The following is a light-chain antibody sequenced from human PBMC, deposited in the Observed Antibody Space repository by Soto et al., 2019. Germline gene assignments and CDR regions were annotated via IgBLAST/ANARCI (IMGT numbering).Light chain of an antibody. CDR3: QKYNSAPLT. CDR1: QGIAPY. Sequence: DVPMTQSPSSLSAFVGDRVTITCRASQGIAPYLAWFQQKPGKVPKLLIYATSTLQSGVPSRFSGSGSGTDFTFNINSLQHEDVGTYYCQKYNSAPLTFGGGTKVEIK. V-gene: IGKV1-27*01. J-gene: IGKJ4*01. CDR2: ATS.